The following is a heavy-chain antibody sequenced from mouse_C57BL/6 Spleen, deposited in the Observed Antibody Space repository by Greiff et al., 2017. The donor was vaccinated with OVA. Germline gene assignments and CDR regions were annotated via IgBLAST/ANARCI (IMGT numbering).Heavy chain of an antibody. CDR2: IWTGGGT. V-gene: IGHV2-9-1*01. J-gene: IGHJ4*01. CDR3: ARYYYGNYYAMDY. D-gene: IGHD1-1*01. CDR1: GFSLTSYA. Sequence: QVQLQQSGPGLVAPSQSLSITCTVSGFSLTSYAISWVRQPPGKGLEWLGVIWTGGGTNYNSALKSRLSISKDNSKSQVFLKMNSLQTDDTARYYCARYYYGNYYAMDYWGQGTSVTVSS.